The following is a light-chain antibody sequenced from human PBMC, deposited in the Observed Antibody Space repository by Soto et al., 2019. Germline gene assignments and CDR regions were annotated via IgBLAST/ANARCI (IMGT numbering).Light chain of an antibody. CDR1: GRDIGAYDY. V-gene: IGLV2-14*01. Sequence: QSVLTQPASVSGSPGQSITISCTGRGRDIGAYDYVSWYQQHPGEAPKLLIYGVKNRPSGVSYRFSASKSAFTASLTISGLQAEDEAHYYCSSYTTSYFYVFGPGTKVTVL. CDR2: GVK. J-gene: IGLJ1*01. CDR3: SSYTTSYFYV.